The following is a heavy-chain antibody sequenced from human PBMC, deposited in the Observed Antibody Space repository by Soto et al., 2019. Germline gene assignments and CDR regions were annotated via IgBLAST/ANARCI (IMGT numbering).Heavy chain of an antibody. J-gene: IGHJ4*02. Sequence: ASVKVSCTAAGYTFTSYDVNWGRQAPGQGLEWMGWMNPNSGNTGYAQKFQGRVTMTRNTSISTAYMELSSLRSEDTAVYYCARGPSSITIFGVVIRPSYFDYWGQGTLVTFS. D-gene: IGHD3-3*01. CDR1: GYTFTSYD. CDR2: MNPNSGNT. V-gene: IGHV1-8*01. CDR3: ARGPSSITIFGVVIRPSYFDY.